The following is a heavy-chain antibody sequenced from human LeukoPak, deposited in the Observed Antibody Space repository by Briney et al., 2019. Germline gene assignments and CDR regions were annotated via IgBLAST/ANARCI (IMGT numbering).Heavy chain of an antibody. CDR2: IYPGDTER. J-gene: IGHJ4*02. Sequence: RESLKISCKGSGYRFTSNWIAGIRHMPGKGLEWMGIIYPGDTERRYSPPFQGQVTFSVDKSTNAAFLQWSSLKASDTAMYFCARHVDIGGLLDYWGQGTLVTVSS. CDR3: ARHVDIGGLLDY. V-gene: IGHV5-51*01. D-gene: IGHD2-2*03. CDR1: GYRFTSNW.